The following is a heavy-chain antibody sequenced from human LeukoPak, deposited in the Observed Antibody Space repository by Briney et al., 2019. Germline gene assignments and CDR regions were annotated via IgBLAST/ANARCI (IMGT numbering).Heavy chain of an antibody. CDR2: IHYSGST. D-gene: IGHD5-18*01. J-gene: IGHJ4*02. Sequence: SETLSLTCTVSGDSISTYYWSWIRQPPGKGLEWIGYIHYSGSTNYNPSLKSRVTISVDTSRNHFSLKLRSVTAADTAVYYCARRRGRSLGFDHWGQGTLVTVSS. CDR3: ARRRGRSLGFDH. V-gene: IGHV4-59*01. CDR1: GDSISTYY.